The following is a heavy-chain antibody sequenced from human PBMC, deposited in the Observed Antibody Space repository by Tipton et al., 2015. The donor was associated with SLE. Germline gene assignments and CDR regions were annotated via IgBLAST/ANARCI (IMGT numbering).Heavy chain of an antibody. CDR1: GVSISSYY. J-gene: IGHJ4*02. Sequence: TLSLTCTVSGVSISSYYWSWIRQPPGKGLEWIGNIYSSGSTKYNPSLKSRVTISLDTSKNQFSLDLTSVTAADTAMYYCARNPDYYVSGSHFDFWGQGTLVTVSS. D-gene: IGHD3-10*01. V-gene: IGHV4-4*09. CDR3: ARNPDYYVSGSHFDF. CDR2: IYSSGST.